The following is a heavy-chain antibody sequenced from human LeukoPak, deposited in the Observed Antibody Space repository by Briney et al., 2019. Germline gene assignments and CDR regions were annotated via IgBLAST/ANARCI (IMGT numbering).Heavy chain of an antibody. J-gene: IGHJ6*03. V-gene: IGHV1-46*01. Sequence: ASVKVSCKASGYTFTSYYMHWVRQAPGQGLEWMGIINPSGGSTSYAQKFQGRVTMTRDMSTSTVYMELSSLRSEDTAVYYCAREMEDKSFSFGELRKNYYYYMDVWGKGTTVTVSS. CDR1: GYTFTSYY. D-gene: IGHD3-10*01. CDR2: INPSGGST. CDR3: AREMEDKSFSFGELRKNYYYYMDV.